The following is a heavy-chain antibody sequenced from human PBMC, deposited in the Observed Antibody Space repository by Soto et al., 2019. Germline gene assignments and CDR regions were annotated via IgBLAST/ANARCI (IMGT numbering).Heavy chain of an antibody. D-gene: IGHD4-17*01. Sequence: GGSLRLSXAASGFTFSTYAMIWVRQAPGKGLEWVSTISGGGSNTNYADSVKGRFSISRDNSKNTLSLQMNSLRAEDTAVYYWAKGPVTYFDSWGQGTLVTVSS. V-gene: IGHV3-23*01. CDR3: AKGPVTYFDS. J-gene: IGHJ4*02. CDR2: ISGGGSNT. CDR1: GFTFSTYA.